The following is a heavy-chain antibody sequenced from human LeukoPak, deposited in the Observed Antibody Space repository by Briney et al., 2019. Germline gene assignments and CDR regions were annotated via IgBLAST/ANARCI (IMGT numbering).Heavy chain of an antibody. CDR2: IVVGSGNT. V-gene: IGHV1-58*01. J-gene: IGHJ5*01. Sequence: GASVKVSCKASGVTFTTSAVQWVRQARGQRLEWIGWIVVGSGNTNYAQKFQEGVTITRDMSTSTVNLELTSLSPEDTAVYYCAADDLLFVSWGQGTLVTVSS. D-gene: IGHD2-21*01. CDR3: AADDLLFVS. CDR1: GVTFTTSA.